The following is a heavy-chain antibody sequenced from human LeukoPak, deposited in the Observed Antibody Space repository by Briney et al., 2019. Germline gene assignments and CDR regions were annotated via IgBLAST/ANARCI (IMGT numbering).Heavy chain of an antibody. CDR3: ARDRGGSYSAIDY. J-gene: IGHJ4*02. D-gene: IGHD1-26*01. V-gene: IGHV3-48*04. CDR2: ISSSSSTI. Sequence: GGSLRLSCAASGFTFSSYSMNWVRQAPGKGLEWVSFISSSSSTIYYADSVKGRFTISRDNAKNSLYLQMNSLRAEDTAVYFCARDRGGSYSAIDYWGQGTLVTVSS. CDR1: GFTFSSYS.